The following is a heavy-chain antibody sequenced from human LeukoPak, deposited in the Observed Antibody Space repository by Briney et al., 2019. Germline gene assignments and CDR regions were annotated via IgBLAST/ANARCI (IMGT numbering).Heavy chain of an antibody. CDR2: IYYSGST. D-gene: IGHD6-6*01. CDR3: ARVGGHPRWQLVLGYYYMDV. Sequence: SETLSLTCTVSGGFFSSYYGSWIRQPPGKGLEWIGYIYYSGSTNYNSSLKRRVTISVDTSKNQLSLKLSPVTAADTAVYYCARVGGHPRWQLVLGYYYMDVWGKGTTVTVSS. CDR1: GGFFSSYY. J-gene: IGHJ6*03. V-gene: IGHV4-59*01.